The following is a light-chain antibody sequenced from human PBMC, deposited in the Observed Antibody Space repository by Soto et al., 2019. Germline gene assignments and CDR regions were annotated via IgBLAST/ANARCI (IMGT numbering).Light chain of an antibody. CDR3: QERSRWPLAT. CDR1: QNVGHN. CDR2: TAS. V-gene: IGKV3-11*01. J-gene: IGKJ4*01. Sequence: EMVLTQSPATLSLSPRESATLSCRASQNVGHNFAWYQQKSGQPPRLLIHTASSRATGIPARFSGSGSRTDFTLTNSSPEPEDIAVYYWQERSRWPLATFGGGTKVEMK.